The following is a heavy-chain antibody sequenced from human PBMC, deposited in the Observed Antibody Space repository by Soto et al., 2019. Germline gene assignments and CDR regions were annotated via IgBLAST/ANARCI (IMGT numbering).Heavy chain of an antibody. V-gene: IGHV4-59*01. D-gene: IGHD5-12*01. CDR3: ARGGYSGYVNHEY. J-gene: IGHJ4*02. Sequence: QVQLQESGPGLVKPSETLSLTCTVSGGSISSYYWSWIRQPPGKGLEWIGYIYYSGSASYNPSLKSRVTISVNTSKNQFFLNLYSVTAADTAVYYCARGGYSGYVNHEYWGQGTLVTVSS. CDR2: IYYSGSA. CDR1: GGSISSYY.